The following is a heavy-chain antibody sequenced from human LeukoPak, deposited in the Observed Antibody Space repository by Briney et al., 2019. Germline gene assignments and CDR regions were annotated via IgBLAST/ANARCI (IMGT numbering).Heavy chain of an antibody. Sequence: GESLKISCQGSGYSFTNYWIGWVRQMSGKGLEWMGIIYPGDSDTRYRPSFQGQVTISADKSISTAYLQWSSLKASDTAMYYCARGYDYGDYGRSKYYYYYMDVWGKGTTVTVSS. D-gene: IGHD4-17*01. V-gene: IGHV5-51*01. J-gene: IGHJ6*03. CDR3: ARGYDYGDYGRSKYYYYYMDV. CDR1: GYSFTNYW. CDR2: IYPGDSDT.